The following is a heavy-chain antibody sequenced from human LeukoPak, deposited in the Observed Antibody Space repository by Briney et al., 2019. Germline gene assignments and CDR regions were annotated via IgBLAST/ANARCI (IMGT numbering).Heavy chain of an antibody. CDR1: GFTFSTYS. Sequence: GGSLRLPCAASGFTFSTYSMNWVRQAPGKGLEWVSYISSSSSTIYYADSVKGRFTISRDNAKNSLYLQMNSLRDEDTAVYYCARGLLSGMGPDDWGQGTLVTVSS. CDR3: ARGLLSGMGPDD. J-gene: IGHJ4*02. CDR2: ISSSSSTI. D-gene: IGHD5-24*01. V-gene: IGHV3-48*02.